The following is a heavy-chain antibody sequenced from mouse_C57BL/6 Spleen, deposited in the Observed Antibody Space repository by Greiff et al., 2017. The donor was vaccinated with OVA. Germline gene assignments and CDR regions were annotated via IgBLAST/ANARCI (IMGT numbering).Heavy chain of an antibody. J-gene: IGHJ3*01. V-gene: IGHV1-81*01. CDR2: IYPRSGNT. CDR3: ARPDSSGPFAY. CDR1: GYTFTSYG. D-gene: IGHD3-2*02. Sequence: VQGVESGAELARPGASVKLSCKASGYTFTSYGISWVKQRTGQGLEWIGEIYPRSGNTYYNEKFKGKATLTADKSSSTAYMELRSLTSEDSAVYFCARPDSSGPFAYWGQGTLVTVSA.